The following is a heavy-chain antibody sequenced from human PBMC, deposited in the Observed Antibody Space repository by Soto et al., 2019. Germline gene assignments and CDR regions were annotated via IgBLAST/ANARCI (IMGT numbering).Heavy chain of an antibody. V-gene: IGHV3-9*01. J-gene: IGHJ5*02. Sequence: EVQLVESGGGLVQPGRSLTLSCAASGFTFDDYAMHWFRQAPGKGLEWVSGISWNSGSIGYADSVQGQFTISRDNAKNSLYLQRNSLRSEDTAFYYCAKGRDSSSSYWFDPWGQGTLVTVSS. CDR3: AKGRDSSSSYWFDP. D-gene: IGHD6-6*01. CDR1: GFTFDDYA. CDR2: ISWNSGSI.